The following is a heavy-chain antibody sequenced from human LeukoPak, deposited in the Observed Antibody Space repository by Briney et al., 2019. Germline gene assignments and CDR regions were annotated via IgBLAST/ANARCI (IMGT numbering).Heavy chain of an antibody. V-gene: IGHV3-33*01. CDR3: ARGWAVAGNPNWFDP. Sequence: PGRSLRLSCAASGFTFSSYAMHWVRQAPGKGLEWVAVIWHDGSEKYYGDSVKGRFTISRDNSKNTLYLQMNSLRAEDTAVYYCARGWAVAGNPNWFDPWGQGTLVTVSS. J-gene: IGHJ5*02. CDR1: GFTFSSYA. D-gene: IGHD6-19*01. CDR2: IWHDGSEK.